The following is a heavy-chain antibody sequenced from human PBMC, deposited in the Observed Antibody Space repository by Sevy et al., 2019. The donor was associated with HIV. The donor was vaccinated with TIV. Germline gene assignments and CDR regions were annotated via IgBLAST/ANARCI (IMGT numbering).Heavy chain of an antibody. CDR3: TRWKGLQSIFDF. Sequence: GGSLRLSCTASGFTFGDYTMNWVRQAPGKGLEWVAFLKNKASGGTVDHAASVKGRFTISRDDSKSIVYLQMNDLETEDTAVYYCTRWKGLQSIFDFWGQGVLVTVSS. J-gene: IGHJ4*02. CDR2: LKNKASGGTV. D-gene: IGHD2-21*01. CDR1: GFTFGDYT. V-gene: IGHV3-49*04.